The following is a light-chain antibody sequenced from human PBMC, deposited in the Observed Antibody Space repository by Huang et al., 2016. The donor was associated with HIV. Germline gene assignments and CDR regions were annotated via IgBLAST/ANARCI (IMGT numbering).Light chain of an antibody. CDR1: QSIGRW. J-gene: IGKJ1*01. CDR3: QQYDTFPWT. CDR2: KES. V-gene: IGKV1-5*03. Sequence: DIQMTQSPFTLSASVGDGVTITCRASQSIGRWLAWYQQKPGKAPSLLIFKESSLERGVPSRFSGSGSGTEFILTISGLQPVDSATYYCQQYDTFPWTFGQGTKVEIK.